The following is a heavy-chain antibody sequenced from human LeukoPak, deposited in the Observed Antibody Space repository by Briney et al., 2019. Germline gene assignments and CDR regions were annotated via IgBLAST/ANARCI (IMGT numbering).Heavy chain of an antibody. CDR2: INPSGGST. J-gene: IGHJ4*02. D-gene: IGHD3-22*01. Sequence: ASVKDSCKASGYTFTNYYMHWVRQAPGQGLEWMGIINPSGGSTSYAQKFQGRVIMTKDTSTSTVYMVLSSLRSEDTAVYYCARDNREKVYYYDSSGYYVDYWGQGTLVTVSS. V-gene: IGHV1-46*01. CDR1: GYTFTNYY. CDR3: ARDNREKVYYYDSSGYYVDY.